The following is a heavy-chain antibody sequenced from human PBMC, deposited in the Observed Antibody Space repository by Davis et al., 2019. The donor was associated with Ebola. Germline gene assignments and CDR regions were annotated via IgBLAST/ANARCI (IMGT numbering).Heavy chain of an antibody. CDR3: ARHIDNGDNYFPS. J-gene: IGHJ4*02. D-gene: IGHD4-17*01. CDR2: INHSGST. Sequence: SETLSLTCAVYGGSFSGYYWSWIRQPPGKGLEWIGEINHSGSTNYNPSLKSRVTISVDTSKNQFSLKLSSVTAADTAVYYCARHIDNGDNYFPSWGQGVLVIVSS. CDR1: GGSFSGYY. V-gene: IGHV4-34*01.